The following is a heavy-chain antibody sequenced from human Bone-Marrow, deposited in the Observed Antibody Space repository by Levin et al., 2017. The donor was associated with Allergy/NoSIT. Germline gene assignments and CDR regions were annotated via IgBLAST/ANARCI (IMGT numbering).Heavy chain of an antibody. CDR2: ISSDSSDL. Sequence: RGESLKISCTVSGFRFSDYSIYWVRQAPGKGLEWISSISSDSSDLYYADSVKGRFTISRDNAKNSLNLQVSSLRAEDTAVYHCVRGMIGDVRVAHKEAFDIWGQGTMVTVSS. J-gene: IGHJ3*02. D-gene: IGHD3-22*01. CDR1: GFRFSDYS. V-gene: IGHV3-21*01. CDR3: VRGMIGDVRVAHKEAFDI.